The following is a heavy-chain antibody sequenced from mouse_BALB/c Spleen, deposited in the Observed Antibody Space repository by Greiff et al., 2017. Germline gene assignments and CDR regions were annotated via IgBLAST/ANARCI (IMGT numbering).Heavy chain of an antibody. V-gene: IGHV1S29*02. Sequence: VQLQQSGPELVKPGASVKISCKASGYTFTDYNMHWVKQSHGKSLEWIGYIYPYNGGTGYNQKFKSKATLTVDNSSSTAYMELRSLTSEDSAVYYCARGYYYYGSSSYAMDYWGQGTSVTVSS. CDR3: ARGYYYYGSSSYAMDY. J-gene: IGHJ4*01. CDR2: IYPYNGGT. D-gene: IGHD1-1*01. CDR1: GYTFTDYN.